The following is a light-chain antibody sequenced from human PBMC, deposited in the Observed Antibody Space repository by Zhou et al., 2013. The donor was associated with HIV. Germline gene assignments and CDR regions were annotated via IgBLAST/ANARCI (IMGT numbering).Light chain of an antibody. V-gene: IGKV1-39*01. CDR1: QSISSY. CDR3: QQSYSTPQLT. CDR2: AAS. Sequence: DIQLTQSPSFLSASVGDRVTITCRASQSISSYLNWYQQKPGKAPKLLIYAASSLQSGVPSRFSGSGSGTDFTLTISSLQPEDFATYYCQQSYSTPQLTFGGGTEGG. J-gene: IGKJ4*01.